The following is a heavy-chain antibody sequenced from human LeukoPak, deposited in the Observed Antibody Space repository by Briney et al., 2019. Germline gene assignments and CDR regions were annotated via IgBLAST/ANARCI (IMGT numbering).Heavy chain of an antibody. V-gene: IGHV3-23*01. J-gene: IGHJ4*02. Sequence: QPGGSLRLSCAASGFTFSSYAMSWVRQAPGKGLEWVSAISGSGGSTYYADSVKGRFTISRDNSKNTLYLQMNSLRAEDTAVYYCAKGALLLWFGDDYYFDYWGQGSLVTVSS. CDR3: AKGALLLWFGDDYYFDY. CDR1: GFTFSSYA. CDR2: ISGSGGST. D-gene: IGHD3-10*01.